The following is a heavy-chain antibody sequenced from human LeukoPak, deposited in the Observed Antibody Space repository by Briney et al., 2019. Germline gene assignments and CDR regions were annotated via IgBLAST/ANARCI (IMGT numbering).Heavy chain of an antibody. Sequence: PGGSLRLSCAASGFTFSSYAMPRVRQAPGKGLEWVAVISYDGSNKYYADSVKGRFTISRDNSKNTLYLQMNSLRAEDTAVYYCARSIVVVSYFDYWGQGTLVTVSS. D-gene: IGHD3-22*01. CDR1: GFTFSSYA. CDR3: ARSIVVVSYFDY. J-gene: IGHJ4*02. V-gene: IGHV3-30-3*01. CDR2: ISYDGSNK.